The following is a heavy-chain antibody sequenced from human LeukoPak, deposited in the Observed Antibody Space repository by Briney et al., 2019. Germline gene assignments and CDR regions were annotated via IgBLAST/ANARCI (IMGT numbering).Heavy chain of an antibody. CDR3: AREQEGVRGVTHYGMDV. V-gene: IGHV3-33*01. CDR1: GFTFSSYG. D-gene: IGHD3-10*01. CDR2: IWYDGSNK. Sequence: GGSLRLSCAASGFTFSSYGMHWVRQAPGKGLEWVAVIWYDGSNKYYADSVKGRFTISRDNSKNTLYLQMSSLRAEDTAVYYCAREQEGVRGVTHYGMDVWGKGTTVTVSS. J-gene: IGHJ6*04.